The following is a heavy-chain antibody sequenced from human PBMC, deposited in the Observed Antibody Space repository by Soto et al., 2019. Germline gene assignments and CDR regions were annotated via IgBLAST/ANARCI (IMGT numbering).Heavy chain of an antibody. Sequence: SETLSLTCTVSGGSISSGDYYWSWIRQPPGKGLEWIGYIYYSGSTYYNPSLKSRVTISVDTSKNQFSLKLSSVTAADTAVYYCAREGEYYYGSGPTGWFDPWGQGTLVTV. CDR3: AREGEYYYGSGPTGWFDP. J-gene: IGHJ5*02. CDR2: IYYSGST. CDR1: GGSISSGDYY. D-gene: IGHD3-10*01. V-gene: IGHV4-30-4*01.